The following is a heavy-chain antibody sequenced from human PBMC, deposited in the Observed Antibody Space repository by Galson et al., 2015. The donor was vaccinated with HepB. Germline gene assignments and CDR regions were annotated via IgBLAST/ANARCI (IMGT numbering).Heavy chain of an antibody. V-gene: IGHV7-4-1*02. J-gene: IGHJ6*02. CDR1: GYTFTSYA. CDR3: ASRVGNWNDVGPHYYYGMDV. CDR2: INTNTGNP. Sequence: SVKVSCKASGYTFTSYAMNWVRQAPGQGLEWMGWINTNTGNPTYAQGFTGRFVFSLDTSVSTAYLQISSLKAEDTAVYYCASRVGNWNDVGPHYYYGMDVWGQGTTVTVSS. D-gene: IGHD1-1*01.